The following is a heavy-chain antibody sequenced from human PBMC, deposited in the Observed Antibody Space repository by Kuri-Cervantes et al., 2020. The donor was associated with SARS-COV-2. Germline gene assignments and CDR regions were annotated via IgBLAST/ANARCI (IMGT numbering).Heavy chain of an antibody. Sequence: ASVKVSCKASGYTFTSYDINWVRQATGQGLEWMGWMNPNSGNTGYAQKFQGRVTITRNTSISTAYMELSSLRSEDTAVYYCARALWSGYCTFDIWGQGTMVTVSS. V-gene: IGHV1-8*03. CDR1: GYTFTSYD. CDR2: MNPNSGNT. D-gene: IGHD3-3*01. J-gene: IGHJ3*02. CDR3: ARALWSGYCTFDI.